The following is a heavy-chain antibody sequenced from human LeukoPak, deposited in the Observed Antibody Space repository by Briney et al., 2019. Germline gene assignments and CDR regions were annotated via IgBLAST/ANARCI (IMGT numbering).Heavy chain of an antibody. CDR2: ISSSGSTI. D-gene: IGHD7-27*01. CDR1: GFTFSSYE. Sequence: GSLRLSCAASGFTFSSYEMHWVRQAPGKGLEWVSYISSSGSTIYYADSVKGRFTISRDNAKNSLYLQMNSLRAEDTAVYYCARLGTGDAFDIWGQGTMVTVSS. V-gene: IGHV3-48*03. J-gene: IGHJ3*02. CDR3: ARLGTGDAFDI.